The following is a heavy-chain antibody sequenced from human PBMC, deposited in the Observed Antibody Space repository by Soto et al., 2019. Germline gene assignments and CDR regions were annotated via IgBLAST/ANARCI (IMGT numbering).Heavy chain of an antibody. CDR3: AREPGYYDSSGYFGY. D-gene: IGHD3-22*01. CDR1: GGTFSSYA. V-gene: IGHV1-69*13. Sequence: GASVKVSCKASGGTFSSYAISWVRQAPGQGLEWMGGIIPIFGTANYAQKFQGRVTITADESTSTAYMELSSLRSEDTAVYYCAREPGYYDSSGYFGYRGQGTLVTVSS. J-gene: IGHJ4*02. CDR2: IIPIFGTA.